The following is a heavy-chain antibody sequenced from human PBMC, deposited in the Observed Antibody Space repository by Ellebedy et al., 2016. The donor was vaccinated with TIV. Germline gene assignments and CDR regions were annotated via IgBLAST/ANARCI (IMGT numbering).Heavy chain of an antibody. D-gene: IGHD2-15*01. V-gene: IGHV3-7*01. J-gene: IGHJ4*02. Sequence: GESLKISXAASGFTFSSYWMNWVRQAPGKGLEWVANIKQDGSETYYVDSVKGRFTISRDNAENSLYLQMNSLRAEDTAVYYCARVGAVAAFFDYWGQGTLVTVSS. CDR3: ARVGAVAAFFDY. CDR2: IKQDGSET. CDR1: GFTFSSYW.